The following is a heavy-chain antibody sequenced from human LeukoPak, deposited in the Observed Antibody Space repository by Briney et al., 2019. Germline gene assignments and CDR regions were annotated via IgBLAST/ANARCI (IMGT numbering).Heavy chain of an antibody. D-gene: IGHD3-22*01. CDR2: IYTSGST. Sequence: SETLSLTCTVSGGSISSYYWSWIRQPAGKGLEWIGRIYTSGSTNYNPSLKSRVTISVDTSKNQFSLKLSSVTAADTAVYYCAAMIVVQPLNWFDPWGQGTLVTVSS. CDR1: GGSISSYY. V-gene: IGHV4-4*07. CDR3: AAMIVVQPLNWFDP. J-gene: IGHJ5*02.